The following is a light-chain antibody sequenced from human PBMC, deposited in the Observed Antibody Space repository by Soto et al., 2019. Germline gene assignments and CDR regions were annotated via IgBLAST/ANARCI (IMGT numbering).Light chain of an antibody. CDR2: AAS. V-gene: IGKV1-39*01. Sequence: DIQMTQSPSSLSASVGDTVTLTCRASQSISTYLNWYQHKPGKAPKLLIYAASSLQSGVPSKFSGSGSGADFTLTISSLQPEDFALYYCQQSYMTPWTVGQGTKVDIK. CDR3: QQSYMTPWT. J-gene: IGKJ1*01. CDR1: QSISTY.